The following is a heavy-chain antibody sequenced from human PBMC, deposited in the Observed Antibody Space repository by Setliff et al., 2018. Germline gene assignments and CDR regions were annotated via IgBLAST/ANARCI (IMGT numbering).Heavy chain of an antibody. CDR1: GYTFNNYG. Sequence: ASVKVSCKASGYTFNNYGITWVRQAPGQGLEWMGWINNYNTNTKYAQKLQGRVTMTTDTSTSTAYMELRSLRSDDTAVYYCARINFYVSSGYYYAPDYWGQGTLVTVSS. J-gene: IGHJ4*02. CDR2: INNYNTNT. CDR3: ARINFYVSSGYYYAPDY. V-gene: IGHV1-18*01. D-gene: IGHD3-22*01.